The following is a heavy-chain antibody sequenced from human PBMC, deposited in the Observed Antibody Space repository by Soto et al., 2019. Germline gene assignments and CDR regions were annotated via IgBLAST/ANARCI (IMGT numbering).Heavy chain of an antibody. D-gene: IGHD2-2*01. V-gene: IGHV3-23*01. CDR3: ATHAWDL. Sequence: EVQLLESGGGLVQPGGSLRLSCEASGITFSRYDMSWVRQAPGKGLEWVSAINGGRSFYGDSVEGRFTVSRDNSKNTLYLQMNRLRVDDPAIYYCATHAWDLWGQGTLVTVSS. CDR2: INGGRS. J-gene: IGHJ5*02. CDR1: GITFSRYD.